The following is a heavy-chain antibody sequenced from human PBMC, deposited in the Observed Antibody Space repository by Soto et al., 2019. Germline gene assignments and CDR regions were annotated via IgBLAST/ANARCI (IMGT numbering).Heavy chain of an antibody. CDR2: ISAYNGNT. V-gene: IGHV1-18*01. CDR3: ARAPVITMIVVVSGMDV. CDR1: GYTFTSYG. Sequence: AASVKVSCKASGYTFTSYGISWVRQAPGQGLEWMGWISAYNGNTNYAQKLQGRVTMTTDTSTSTAYMELRSLRSDDTAVYYCARAPVITMIVVVSGMDVWGQGTTVTVSS. J-gene: IGHJ6*02. D-gene: IGHD3-22*01.